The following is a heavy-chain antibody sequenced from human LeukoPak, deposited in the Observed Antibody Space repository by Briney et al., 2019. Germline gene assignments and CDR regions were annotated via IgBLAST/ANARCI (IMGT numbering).Heavy chain of an antibody. CDR3: ARVGSHIVVVPAAMFSWFDP. CDR1: GYTFTGYY. D-gene: IGHD2-2*01. Sequence: ASVKVSCKDSGYTFTGYYMHWVRQAPGQGLEWMGRIIPNSGGTNYAQKFQGRVTMTRDTSISTAYMELSRLRSDDTAVYYCARVGSHIVVVPAAMFSWFDPWGQGTLVTLSS. CDR2: IIPNSGGT. J-gene: IGHJ5*02. V-gene: IGHV1-2*06.